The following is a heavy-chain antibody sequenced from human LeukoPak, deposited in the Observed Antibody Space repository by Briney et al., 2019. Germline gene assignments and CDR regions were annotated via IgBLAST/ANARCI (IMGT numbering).Heavy chain of an antibody. CDR1: GYPFYTYG. V-gene: IGHV1-18*01. Sequence: GASVKVSCKASGYPFYTYGISWVRQAPGQGLEWMGWISVYNGNTNYAQKLQGRVTMTTDTSTSTAYMELRSLRSDDTAVYYCARDPPGIDYGSEDLDYWGQGTLVTVSS. J-gene: IGHJ4*02. D-gene: IGHD3-10*01. CDR2: ISVYNGNT. CDR3: ARDPPGIDYGSEDLDY.